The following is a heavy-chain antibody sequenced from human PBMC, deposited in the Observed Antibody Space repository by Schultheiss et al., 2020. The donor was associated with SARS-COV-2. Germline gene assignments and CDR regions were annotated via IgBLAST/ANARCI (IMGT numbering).Heavy chain of an antibody. V-gene: IGHV4-4*07. CDR1: GGSISSYY. J-gene: IGHJ4*02. CDR3: AREIDRIAFDS. CDR2: IYTSGNT. Sequence: GSLRLSCTVSGGSISSYYWNWIRQPAGQGLEWIGRIYTSGNTNYNPSLKSRVTMSVDTSKNQFSLRLTSVTAADTAVYYCAREIDRIAFDSWGQGTLVTVSS. D-gene: IGHD2/OR15-2a*01.